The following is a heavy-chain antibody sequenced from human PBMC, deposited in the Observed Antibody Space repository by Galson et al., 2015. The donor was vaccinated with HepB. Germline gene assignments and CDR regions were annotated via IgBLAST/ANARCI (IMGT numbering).Heavy chain of an antibody. D-gene: IGHD3-22*01. J-gene: IGHJ6*02. CDR2: IIPTFGTA. V-gene: IGHV1-69*13. CDR3: ARSEYYYDSSGRYGMDV. CDR1: GGTFSSYA. Sequence: SVKVSCKASGGTFSSYAISWVRQAPGQGLEWMGGIIPTFGTANYAQKFQGRVTITADESTSTAYMELSSLRSEDTAVYYCARSEYYYDSSGRYGMDVWGQGTTVTVSS.